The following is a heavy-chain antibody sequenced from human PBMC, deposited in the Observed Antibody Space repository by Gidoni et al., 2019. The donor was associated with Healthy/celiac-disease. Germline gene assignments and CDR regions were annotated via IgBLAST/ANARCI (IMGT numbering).Heavy chain of an antibody. D-gene: IGHD2-15*01. CDR2: FIPIFGTA. Sequence: QVQLVQSGAEVKKPGSSVKVSCKASGGNFSSYAISWVRQAPGQGLAWMGGFIPIFGTANYAQKFQGIVTITADESTSTAYMELSSLRSEDTAVYYCAREACSGGSCYLNYYYGMDVWGQGTTVTVS. V-gene: IGHV1-69*01. CDR3: AREACSGGSCYLNYYYGMDV. CDR1: GGNFSSYA. J-gene: IGHJ6*02.